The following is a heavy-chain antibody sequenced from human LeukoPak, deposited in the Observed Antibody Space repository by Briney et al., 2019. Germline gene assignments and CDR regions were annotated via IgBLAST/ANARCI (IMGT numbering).Heavy chain of an antibody. Sequence: GASVKVSCKTSGYAFTTYYMHWVRQAPGQGLEWMGWINPNSGGTNYAQEFQGRVTMTRDTSISTAYMELSSLRSDDTAVYYCASADYYGNSGYSPLKYWGQGTLVSVSS. J-gene: IGHJ4*02. CDR1: GYAFTTYY. CDR3: ASADYYGNSGYSPLKY. V-gene: IGHV1-2*02. CDR2: INPNSGGT. D-gene: IGHD3-22*01.